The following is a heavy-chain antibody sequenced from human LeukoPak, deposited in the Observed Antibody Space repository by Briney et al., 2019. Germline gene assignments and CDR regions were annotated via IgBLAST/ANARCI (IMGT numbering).Heavy chain of an antibody. V-gene: IGHV3-53*01. CDR3: ARDFSQTLHS. CDR2: IYPGGST. Sequence: GGSLRLSCAASGFTVSTNYMSWVRQAPGTGLECVSIIYPGGSTYYADSVTGRFAVSRDNSKNTLFLQMDSLRAEDTAVYYCARDFSQTLHSWGQGTLVTVSS. J-gene: IGHJ4*02. D-gene: IGHD3-3*01. CDR1: GFTVSTNY.